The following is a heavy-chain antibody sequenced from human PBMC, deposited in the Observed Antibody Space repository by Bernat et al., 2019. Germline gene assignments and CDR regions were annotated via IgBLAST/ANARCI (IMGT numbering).Heavy chain of an antibody. V-gene: IGHV3-66*01. Sequence: EVQLVESGGGLVQPGGSLRLSCAASGFSVSSNYMSWVCQAPGKGLEWVSVIYSGGSTYYADSVKGRFTISRDNSKNTLYLQMNSLRAEDTAVYYCARDLMTTKGMGVWGQGTTVAVSS. CDR2: IYSGGST. CDR1: GFSVSSNY. J-gene: IGHJ6*02. CDR3: ARDLMTTKGMGV. D-gene: IGHD4-17*01.